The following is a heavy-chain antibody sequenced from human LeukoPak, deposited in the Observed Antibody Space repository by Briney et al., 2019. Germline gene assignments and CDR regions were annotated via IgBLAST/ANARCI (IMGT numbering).Heavy chain of an antibody. V-gene: IGHV1-24*01. CDR1: VYTLTELS. CDR3: ATAKPRLNWFDP. J-gene: IGHJ5*02. D-gene: IGHD6-19*01. Sequence: ASVKVSCKVSVYTLTELSMHCVRQAPGKGRVWMGGFDPEDGETIYAQKFQGRVTMNEDTSTDTAYMELSSLRSEDTAVYYCATAKPRLNWFDPWGEGTLVTVSS. CDR2: FDPEDGET.